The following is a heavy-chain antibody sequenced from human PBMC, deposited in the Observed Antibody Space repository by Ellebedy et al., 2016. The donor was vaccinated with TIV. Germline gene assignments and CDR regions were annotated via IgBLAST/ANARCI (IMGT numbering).Heavy chain of an antibody. Sequence: PGGSLRLSCAASGFTFRSYGMYWVRQAPGKGLEWAAFIQYDESDKHYPDSVKGRFTISRDNSKNTLYLQMNSLRAEDRAVYYCAKLIQQTDKGAVDIWGQGIMVTVSS. CDR2: IQYDESDK. J-gene: IGHJ3*02. CDR1: GFTFRSYG. V-gene: IGHV3-30*02. CDR3: AKLIQQTDKGAVDI. D-gene: IGHD1/OR15-1a*01.